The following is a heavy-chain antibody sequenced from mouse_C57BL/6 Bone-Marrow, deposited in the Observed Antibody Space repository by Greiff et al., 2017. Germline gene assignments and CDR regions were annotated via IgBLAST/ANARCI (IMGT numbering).Heavy chain of an antibody. CDR2: IYPGSGST. Sequence: QVQLQQPGAELVKPGASVKMSCKASGYTFTSYWITWVKQRPGQGLEWIGEIYPGSGSTNYNEKFKSKATLTVDTSSSTAYMQLSSLTSEDSAVYYCAIDDGYYYAMDYWGQGTSVTVSS. D-gene: IGHD2-3*01. CDR3: AIDDGYYYAMDY. J-gene: IGHJ4*01. CDR1: GYTFTSYW. V-gene: IGHV1-55*01.